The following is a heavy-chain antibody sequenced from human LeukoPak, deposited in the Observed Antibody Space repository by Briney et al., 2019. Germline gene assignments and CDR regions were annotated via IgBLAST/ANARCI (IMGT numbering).Heavy chain of an antibody. CDR1: GNTVTSYD. CDR2: INPSGGST. V-gene: IGHV1-46*03. J-gene: IGHJ4*02. Sequence: ASVKVSCKASGNTVTSYDMHWVRQAPGQGLEWMGIINPSGGSTSYAQKFQGRVTMTRDTSTSTVYMELSSLRSEDTAVYYCAVDFWSGYLDYWGQGTLVTVSS. D-gene: IGHD3-3*01. CDR3: AVDFWSGYLDY.